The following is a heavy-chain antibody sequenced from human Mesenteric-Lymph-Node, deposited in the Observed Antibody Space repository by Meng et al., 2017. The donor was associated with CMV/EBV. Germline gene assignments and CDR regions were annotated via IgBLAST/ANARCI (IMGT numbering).Heavy chain of an antibody. D-gene: IGHD3-9*01. J-gene: IGHJ4*02. Sequence: FSDYAISWLRQAPGQGLEWMGGIVPIFHTPNYAQKFQGRVTFTSDESTTTAYMELSSLRSDDTAVYYCARSRTSGGLSDILTGYYFDYWAQGTLVTVSS. V-gene: IGHV1-69*01. CDR1: FSDYA. CDR3: ARSRTSGGLSDILTGYYFDY. CDR2: IVPIFHTP.